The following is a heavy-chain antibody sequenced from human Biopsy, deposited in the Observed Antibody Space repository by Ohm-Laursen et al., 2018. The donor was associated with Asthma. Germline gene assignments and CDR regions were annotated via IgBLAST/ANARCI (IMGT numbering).Heavy chain of an antibody. CDR2: FYYSGST. CDR3: ARVKDGYNFDY. J-gene: IGHJ4*02. CDR1: GGSISSGGYY. V-gene: IGHV4-31*03. Sequence: TLSLTCTVSGGSISSGGYYWSWIRQHPGKGLEWIGYFYYSGSTYYSPSLKSRVTISVDRSKNQFSLKLSSVTAADTAVYYCARVKDGYNFDYWGQGTLVTVSS. D-gene: IGHD5-24*01.